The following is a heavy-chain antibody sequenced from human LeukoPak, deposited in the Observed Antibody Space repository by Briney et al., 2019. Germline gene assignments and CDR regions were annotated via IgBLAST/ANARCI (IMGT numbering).Heavy chain of an antibody. CDR3: AKHSNLPVHWYFDL. Sequence: GGSLRLSCAASGFTVSSNYMSWVRQAPGKGLEWVSVIYSGGTTYDADSVKGRFTISRDNSKNTLYLQLSSLRAEDTAVYYCAKHSNLPVHWYFDLWGRGTLVTVSS. CDR1: GFTVSSNY. CDR2: IYSGGTT. J-gene: IGHJ2*01. V-gene: IGHV3-66*04. D-gene: IGHD1-1*01.